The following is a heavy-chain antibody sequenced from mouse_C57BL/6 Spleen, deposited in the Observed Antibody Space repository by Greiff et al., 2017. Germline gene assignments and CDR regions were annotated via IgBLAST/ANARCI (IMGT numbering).Heavy chain of an antibody. CDR1: GYAFSSYW. CDR3: ASRCYDYDRDY. J-gene: IGHJ2*01. D-gene: IGHD2-4*01. Sequence: QVQLKESGAELVKPGASVKISCKASGYAFSSYWMNWVKQRPGKGLEWIGQIYPGDGDTNYNGKFKGKATLTADKSSSTAYMQLSSLTSEDSAVYFCASRCYDYDRDYWGQGTTLTVSS. CDR2: IYPGDGDT. V-gene: IGHV1-80*01.